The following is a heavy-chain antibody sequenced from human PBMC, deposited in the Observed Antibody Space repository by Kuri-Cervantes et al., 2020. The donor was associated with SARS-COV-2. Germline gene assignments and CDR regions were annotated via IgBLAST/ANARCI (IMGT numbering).Heavy chain of an antibody. Sequence: SVKISCNASAGTSSSYTTSWVRQAPGQGLEWMGRIIPILGIANSAQKFQGRVTITADKSTSTAYMEQSSLRSEDTAVYYCASASSGYDLDIDYWGQGTLVTVSS. CDR3: ASASSGYDLDIDY. CDR1: AGTSSSYT. CDR2: IIPILGIA. V-gene: IGHV1-69*02. D-gene: IGHD5-12*01. J-gene: IGHJ4*02.